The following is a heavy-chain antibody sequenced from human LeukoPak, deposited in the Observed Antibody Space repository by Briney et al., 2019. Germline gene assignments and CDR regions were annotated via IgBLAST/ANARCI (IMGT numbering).Heavy chain of an antibody. Sequence: SETLSLTCAVSGGSISGETYYWGWIRQPPGKGLEWIGTISHSGYTHYNPSLKSRITISVDTSKNHFSLILTSVTAADTAVYYCARGFGLAAAGTDFWGQGTLVTVFS. CDR2: ISHSGYT. J-gene: IGHJ4*02. CDR3: ARGFGLAAAGTDF. D-gene: IGHD6-13*01. V-gene: IGHV4-39*07. CDR1: GGSISGETYY.